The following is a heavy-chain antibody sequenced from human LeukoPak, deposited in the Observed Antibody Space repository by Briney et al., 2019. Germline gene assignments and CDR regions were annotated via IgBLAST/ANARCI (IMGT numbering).Heavy chain of an antibody. J-gene: IGHJ5*02. CDR3: ARDIAAAGTGWFDP. D-gene: IGHD6-13*01. Sequence: PSETLSLTCAVSGGSISSHYWSWIRQPPGKGLEWIGYIYYSGSTNYNPSLKSRVTISVDTSKNQFSLKLSSVTAADTAVYYCARDIAAAGTGWFDPWGQGTLVTVSS. V-gene: IGHV4-59*11. CDR1: GGSISSHY. CDR2: IYYSGST.